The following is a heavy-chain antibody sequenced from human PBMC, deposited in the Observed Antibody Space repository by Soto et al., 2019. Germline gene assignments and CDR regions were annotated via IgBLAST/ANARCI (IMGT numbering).Heavy chain of an antibody. CDR1: GGSISGFY. J-gene: IGHJ4*02. Sequence: SETLSLTCTVAGGSISGFYWSWVRQPAGKGLEWIGRIYSSGATKYNPSLRNRVTMSVDTSTDQYSLDLASMTAADTAVYFCARGPFCGNDCYFDVWGQGTQVTVSS. D-gene: IGHD2-21*02. CDR2: IYSSGAT. V-gene: IGHV4-4*07. CDR3: ARGPFCGNDCYFDV.